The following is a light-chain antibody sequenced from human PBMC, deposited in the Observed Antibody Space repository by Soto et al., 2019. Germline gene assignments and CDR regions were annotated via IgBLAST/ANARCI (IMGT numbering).Light chain of an antibody. J-gene: IGKJ4*01. CDR3: MQALQTPLT. CDR1: QSLLHNNGYNY. CDR2: LGS. V-gene: IGKV2-28*01. Sequence: DIVMTQSPLSLPVTPGEPASISCRSSQSLLHNNGYNYLDWYLQKPGQSPQLLIYLGSTRASGVPDRFSGSGSGTDFTLKISREEAEDVGVYYCMQALQTPLTFGGGTKVEIK.